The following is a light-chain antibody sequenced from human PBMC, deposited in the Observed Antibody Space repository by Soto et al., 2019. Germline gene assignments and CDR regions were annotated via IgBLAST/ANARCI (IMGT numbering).Light chain of an antibody. J-gene: IGLJ3*02. V-gene: IGLV2-14*01. CDR1: SDDVGGFRF. CDR2: EVN. CDR3: FSYTSSHTRV. Sequence: QSALTQPASVSGSPGQSITISCTGTSDDVGGFRFVSWYQQHPGKAPELLIYEVNNRPSGISNRFSGSKSGNTASLIITGLQAEDEADYYCFSYTSSHTRVFGGGTKLTVL.